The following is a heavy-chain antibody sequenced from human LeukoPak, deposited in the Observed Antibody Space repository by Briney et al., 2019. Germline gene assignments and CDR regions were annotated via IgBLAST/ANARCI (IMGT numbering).Heavy chain of an antibody. J-gene: IGHJ5*02. Sequence: KASETLSLTCTVPGGSISNYYWSWIRQPPGKGLEWIGYIYYSGSTNYNPSLRSRVTISVDTSKNQFSLKLSSVTAADTAVYYCARLDPPVYSSGWYDWFDPWGQGTLVTVSS. V-gene: IGHV4-59*12. CDR2: IYYSGST. D-gene: IGHD6-19*01. CDR3: ARLDPPVYSSGWYDWFDP. CDR1: GGSISNYY.